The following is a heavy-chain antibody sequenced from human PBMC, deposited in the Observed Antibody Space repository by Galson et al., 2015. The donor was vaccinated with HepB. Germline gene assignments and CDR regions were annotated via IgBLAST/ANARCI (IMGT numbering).Heavy chain of an antibody. J-gene: IGHJ4*02. CDR3: ARQPYGERRLDY. CDR1: GFSLDTSGIS. D-gene: IGHD4-17*01. CDR2: IDWDDDK. Sequence: PALVKPTQTLTLTCTFSGFSLDTSGISVTWIRQPPGKALEWLARIDWDDDKYYITSLKTRLTISKDTSKNQVVLKLTNMDPVDTATYYCARQPYGERRLDYWGPGTLVTVSS. V-gene: IGHV2-70*11.